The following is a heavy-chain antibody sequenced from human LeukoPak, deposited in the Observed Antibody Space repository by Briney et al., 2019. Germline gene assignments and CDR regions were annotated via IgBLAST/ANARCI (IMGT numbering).Heavy chain of an antibody. CDR3: ARRRVYSSSWYIDY. V-gene: IGHV4-34*01. D-gene: IGHD6-13*01. J-gene: IGHJ4*02. CDR2: INHSGST. CDR1: GGSFSGYY. Sequence: SETLSLTCAVYGGSFSGYYWSWIRQPPGKGLEWIGEINHSGSTNYNPSLKSRVTISVDTSKNQFSLKLSSVTAADTAVYYCARRRVYSSSWYIDYWGQGTLVTVSS.